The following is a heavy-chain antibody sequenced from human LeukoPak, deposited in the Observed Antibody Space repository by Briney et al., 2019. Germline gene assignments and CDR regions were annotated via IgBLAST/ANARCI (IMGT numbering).Heavy chain of an antibody. J-gene: IGHJ6*03. V-gene: IGHV4-30-4*08. Sequence: PSETLSLTCAVSGVSLSSGDYYWTWIRQPPGKGLEWIGYISYSGSTYSNPSLKSGITISLDTSKTQFSLKVTSVTAADTAVYYFARDESSYYMDVWGTGTTVTVSS. CDR3: ARDESSYYMDV. D-gene: IGHD6-6*01. CDR1: GVSLSSGDYY. CDR2: ISYSGST.